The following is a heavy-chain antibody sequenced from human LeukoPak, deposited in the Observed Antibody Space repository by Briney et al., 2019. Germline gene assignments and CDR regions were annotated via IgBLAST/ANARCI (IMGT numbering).Heavy chain of an antibody. Sequence: GGSLRLSCAASGFTFSSYAMHWVRQAPGKGLEWVAVISYDGSNKYYADSVKGRFTISRDNSKNTLYLQMNSLRAEDTAVYYCARDKGTGIAVAGTEARNYYYGMDVWGQGTTVTVSS. CDR2: ISYDGSNK. V-gene: IGHV3-30-3*01. CDR1: GFTFSSYA. CDR3: ARDKGTGIAVAGTEARNYYYGMDV. J-gene: IGHJ6*02. D-gene: IGHD6-19*01.